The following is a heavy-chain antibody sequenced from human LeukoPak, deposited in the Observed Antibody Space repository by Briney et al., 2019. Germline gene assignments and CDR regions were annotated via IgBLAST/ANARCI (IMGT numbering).Heavy chain of an antibody. CDR3: ARAVAVAGRPTYYYYYMDV. V-gene: IGHV3-53*01. Sequence: GGSLRLSCAASGFAVSSNYMSWVRQAPGKGLEWVSVIYSGGSTYYADSVKGRFTISRDNSKNTLYLQMNSLRAEDTAVYYCARAVAVAGRPTYYYYYMDVWGKGTTVTVSS. CDR1: GFAVSSNY. CDR2: IYSGGST. J-gene: IGHJ6*03. D-gene: IGHD6-19*01.